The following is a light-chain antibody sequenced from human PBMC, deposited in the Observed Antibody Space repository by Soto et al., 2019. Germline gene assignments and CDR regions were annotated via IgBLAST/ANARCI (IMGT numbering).Light chain of an antibody. Sequence: QSALTQPASVSGSPGQSITTSCTGTSSDVGGYNYVSWYQQHPGKAPKLMIYDVSNRPSGVSNRFSGSKSGKTASLTISGLQAEDEADYYCSSYTRSSTLKVFGGGTKVTVL. J-gene: IGLJ2*01. CDR2: DVS. V-gene: IGLV2-14*01. CDR3: SSYTRSSTLKV. CDR1: SSDVGGYNY.